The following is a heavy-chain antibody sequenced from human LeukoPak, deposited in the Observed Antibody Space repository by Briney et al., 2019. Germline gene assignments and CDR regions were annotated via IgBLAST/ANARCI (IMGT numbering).Heavy chain of an antibody. Sequence: GGSLRLSCAASGFTFSSYGMSWVRQAPGKGLEWVSYISSSGSTIYYADSVKGRFTISRDNAKNSLYLQMNSLRAEDTAVYYCATPYRSGRLHAFDIWGQGTMVTVSS. D-gene: IGHD6-19*01. J-gene: IGHJ3*02. V-gene: IGHV3-48*04. CDR1: GFTFSSYG. CDR3: ATPYRSGRLHAFDI. CDR2: ISSSGSTI.